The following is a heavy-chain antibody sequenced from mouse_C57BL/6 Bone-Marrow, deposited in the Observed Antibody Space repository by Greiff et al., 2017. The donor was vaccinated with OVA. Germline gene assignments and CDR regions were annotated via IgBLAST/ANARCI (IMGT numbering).Heavy chain of an antibody. V-gene: IGHV1-7*01. CDR2: INPSSGYT. CDR3: AREAYGSFYYFDY. CDR1: GYTFTSYW. D-gene: IGHD2-10*02. J-gene: IGHJ2*01. Sequence: QVQLQQSGAELAKPGASVKLSCKASGYTFTSYWMHWVKQRPGQGLEWIGYINPSSGYTKYNQKFKDKATLTADKSSSTAYMQLSSLTYEDSAVYYCAREAYGSFYYFDYWGQGTTLTVSS.